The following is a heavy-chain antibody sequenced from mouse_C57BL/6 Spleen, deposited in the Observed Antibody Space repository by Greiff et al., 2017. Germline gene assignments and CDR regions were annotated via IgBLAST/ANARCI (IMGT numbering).Heavy chain of an antibody. CDR1: GYTFTSYG. Sequence: QVQLQQSGAELARPGASVKLSCKASGYTFTSYGISWVKQRTGQGLEWIGEIYPRSGNTYYNEKFKGKATLTADKSSSTAYMELRSLTSEDSAVYFCASYYSNYVGYFDVWGTGTTVTVSS. J-gene: IGHJ1*03. D-gene: IGHD2-5*01. CDR3: ASYYSNYVGYFDV. CDR2: IYPRSGNT. V-gene: IGHV1-81*01.